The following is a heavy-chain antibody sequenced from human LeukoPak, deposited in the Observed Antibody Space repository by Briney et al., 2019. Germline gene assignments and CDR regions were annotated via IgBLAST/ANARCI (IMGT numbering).Heavy chain of an antibody. Sequence: PSETLSLTCAVYGGSFSGYYWSWIRQPPGKGLEWIGEINHSGSTNYNPSLKSRVTISVDTSKKQFSLKLSSVAAADTAVYYCVTYYFDSSGPKKNYWGQGTLVTVSS. CDR1: GGSFSGYY. V-gene: IGHV4-34*01. CDR2: INHSGST. J-gene: IGHJ4*02. CDR3: VTYYFDSSGPKKNY. D-gene: IGHD3-22*01.